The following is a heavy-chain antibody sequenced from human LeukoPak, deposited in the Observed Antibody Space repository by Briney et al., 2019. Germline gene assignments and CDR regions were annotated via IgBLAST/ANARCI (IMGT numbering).Heavy chain of an antibody. CDR1: GGSISSYY. CDR3: ARDRRYSGSYSDAFDI. V-gene: IGHV4-4*07. Sequence: PSETLSLTCTVSGGSISSYYWSWIRQPAGKGLEWIGRIYTSGSTNYNPSLKSRVTMSVDTSKNQFSLKLSSVTAADTAVYYCARDRRYSGSYSDAFDIWGQGTMVTVSS. J-gene: IGHJ3*02. CDR2: IYTSGST. D-gene: IGHD1-26*01.